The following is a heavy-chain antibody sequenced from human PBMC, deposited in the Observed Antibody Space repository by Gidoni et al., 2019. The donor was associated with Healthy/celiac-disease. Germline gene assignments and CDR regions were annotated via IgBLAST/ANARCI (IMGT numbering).Heavy chain of an antibody. D-gene: IGHD3-9*01. Sequence: QVQLQESGPGLVKPSQTLSLTCTVPGGSISSGGYYWSWIRQHPGKGLEWIGYIYYSGSTYYNPSLKSRVTISVDTSKNQFSLKLSSVTAADTAVYYCARGSYYDILTGYAEGAFDIWGQGTMVTVSS. CDR1: GGSISSGGYY. V-gene: IGHV4-31*03. CDR2: IYYSGST. CDR3: ARGSYYDILTGYAEGAFDI. J-gene: IGHJ3*02.